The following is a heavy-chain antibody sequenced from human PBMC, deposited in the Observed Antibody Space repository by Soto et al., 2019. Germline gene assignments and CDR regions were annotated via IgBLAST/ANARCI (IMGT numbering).Heavy chain of an antibody. CDR3: ARDQYIHYYGDQPVDY. D-gene: IGHD3-10*01. CDR2: ISYDGSNK. V-gene: IGHV3-30-3*01. CDR1: GFTFSSYA. Sequence: QVQLVESGGGVVQPGRSLRLSCAASGFTFSSYAMHWVRQAPGKGLEWVAVISYDGSNKYYADSVKGRFTISRDNSKNTLYLQMNSLRAEDTAVYYCARDQYIHYYGDQPVDYWGQGTLVTVSS. J-gene: IGHJ4*02.